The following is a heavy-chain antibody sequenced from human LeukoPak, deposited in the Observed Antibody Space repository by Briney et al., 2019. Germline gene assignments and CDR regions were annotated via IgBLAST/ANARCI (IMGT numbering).Heavy chain of an antibody. Sequence: GGSLRLSCAASGFTFSCYWMHWVRQAPGKGLVWVSRIDRDGSRINYADSVKGRFTISRDNGKNTLFLQMNSLRAEDAAVYYCVRDLGGRSDHWGQGTLVTVSS. D-gene: IGHD1-26*01. CDR3: VRDLGGRSDH. J-gene: IGHJ4*02. CDR2: IDRDGSRI. CDR1: GFTFSCYW. V-gene: IGHV3-74*01.